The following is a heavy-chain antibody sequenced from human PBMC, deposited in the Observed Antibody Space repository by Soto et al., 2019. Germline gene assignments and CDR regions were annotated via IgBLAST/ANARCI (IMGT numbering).Heavy chain of an antibody. V-gene: IGHV3-13*05. D-gene: IGHD1-1*01. CDR3: AREGGKQYDYFFGLDV. J-gene: IGHJ6*02. Sequence: EVQLVESGGGVVQPGGSLRLSCAASGFSFSTYDMHWVRQVSGKGLEWVSAIGSADDPYYLGSVKGRFTISRDNAKNSLYLQMNNLRAEDTAVYYCAREGGKQYDYFFGLDVWGQGTTVTVSS. CDR1: GFSFSTYD. CDR2: IGSADDP.